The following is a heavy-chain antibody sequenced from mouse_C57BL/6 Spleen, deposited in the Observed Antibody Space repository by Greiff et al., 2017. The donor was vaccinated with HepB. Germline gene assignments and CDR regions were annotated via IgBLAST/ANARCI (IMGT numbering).Heavy chain of an antibody. CDR1: GFTFSDYG. J-gene: IGHJ3*01. CDR2: ISSGSSTI. D-gene: IGHD1-1*01. Sequence: EVNVVESGGGLVKPGGSLKLSCAASGFTFSDYGMHWVRQAPEKGLEWVAYISSGSSTIYYADTVKGRFTISRDNAKNTLFLQMTSLRSEDTAMYYCARPYGSLFAYWGQGTLVTVSA. V-gene: IGHV5-17*01. CDR3: ARPYGSLFAY.